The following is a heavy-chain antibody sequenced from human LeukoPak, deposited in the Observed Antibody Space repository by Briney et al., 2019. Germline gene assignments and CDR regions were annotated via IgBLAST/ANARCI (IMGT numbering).Heavy chain of an antibody. Sequence: KPSETLSLTCAVSGGSISISNWYSWVRQPPGKGLEWIGEIYHTGSTNYNPSLKSRVTISVDKSKNQVSLKLSSVTAADTAVYYCARVHNDILTDDSLGDKFDYWGQGTLVTVSS. D-gene: IGHD3-9*01. CDR3: ARVHNDILTDDSLGDKFDY. CDR2: IYHTGST. V-gene: IGHV4-4*02. CDR1: GGSISISNW. J-gene: IGHJ4*02.